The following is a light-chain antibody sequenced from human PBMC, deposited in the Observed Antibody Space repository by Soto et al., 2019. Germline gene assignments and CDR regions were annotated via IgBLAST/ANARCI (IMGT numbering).Light chain of an antibody. CDR1: QDITNY. V-gene: IGKV1-33*01. CDR3: QQSDSVFT. Sequence: DIQMTQSPSSLSASVGDRVTITCQASQDITNYLNWYQQKPGKAPNLLIYGASNLETGVPSRFSGSGSGTDFTFTISSLQAEDIGTYFCQQSDSVFTFGQGTRLEIK. CDR2: GAS. J-gene: IGKJ5*01.